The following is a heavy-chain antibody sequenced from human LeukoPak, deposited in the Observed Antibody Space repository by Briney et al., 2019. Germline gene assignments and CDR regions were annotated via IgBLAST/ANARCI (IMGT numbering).Heavy chain of an antibody. CDR2: ISAYNGNT. Sequence: ASVKVSCKASGYTFTSYGISWVRQAPGQGLEWMGWISAYNGNTNYAQKLQGRVTMTTDTSASTAYMELRSLRSDDTAVYYCARVVVRGVIPQYYFDYWGQGTLVTVSS. CDR3: ARVVVRGVIPQYYFDY. J-gene: IGHJ4*02. V-gene: IGHV1-18*01. CDR1: GYTFTSYG. D-gene: IGHD3-10*02.